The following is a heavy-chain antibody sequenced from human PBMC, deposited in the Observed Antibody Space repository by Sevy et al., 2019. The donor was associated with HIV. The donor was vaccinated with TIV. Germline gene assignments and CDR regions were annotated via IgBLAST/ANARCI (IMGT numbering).Heavy chain of an antibody. CDR1: GFTFSDYY. V-gene: IGHV3-11*01. Sequence: GESLKISCEASGFTFSDYYMNWIRQAPGKGLEWVSSISISGRMISYADSVKGRFTISRDNAKNSLYLQMNSLRADDTAVYYCAREVDGVRGVFDSWGQGTLVTVSS. D-gene: IGHD3-10*01. CDR2: ISISGRMI. CDR3: AREVDGVRGVFDS. J-gene: IGHJ4*02.